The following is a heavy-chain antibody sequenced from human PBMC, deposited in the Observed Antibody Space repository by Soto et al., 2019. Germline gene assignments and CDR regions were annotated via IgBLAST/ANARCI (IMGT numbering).Heavy chain of an antibody. D-gene: IGHD3-16*01. CDR1: GFTFRSYA. CDR3: AKGGFAFPDYYYTMDV. V-gene: IGHV3-23*01. J-gene: IGHJ6*02. CDR2: ITGSAGST. Sequence: GGSLRLSCAASGFTFRSYALSWVRQAPGKGLEWVSVITGSAGSTYYADSVKGRFTISRDNSKKTLYLQMNSLRAEDTAVYYCAKGGFAFPDYYYTMDVWGQGTTVTVSS.